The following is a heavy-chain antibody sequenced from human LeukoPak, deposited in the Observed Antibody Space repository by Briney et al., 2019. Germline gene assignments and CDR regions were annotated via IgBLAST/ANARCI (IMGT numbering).Heavy chain of an antibody. V-gene: IGHV1-18*01. D-gene: IGHD3-22*01. Sequence: GASVKVSCKASGYTFTSYGISWVRQAPGQGLEWMGWISAYNGNTNYAQKLQGRVTMTTDTSTSTAYMELRSLRSDDTAVYYCARDSDYYDSSASGDYWGQGTLVTVSS. J-gene: IGHJ4*02. CDR3: ARDSDYYDSSASGDY. CDR2: ISAYNGNT. CDR1: GYTFTSYG.